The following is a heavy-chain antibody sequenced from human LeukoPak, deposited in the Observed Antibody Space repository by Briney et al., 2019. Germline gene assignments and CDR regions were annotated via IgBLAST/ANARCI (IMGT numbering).Heavy chain of an antibody. D-gene: IGHD4-17*01. V-gene: IGHV3-23*01. CDR3: AKDPRDYGDYGPFDY. CDR1: GFTFSSYA. CDR2: ISGSGGST. Sequence: GGSLRLSCAASGFTFSSYAMSWVRQAPGQGLEWIAAISGSGGSTYYADSVKGRFTISRDNSKNTLYLQMNSLRAEDTAVYYCAKDPRDYGDYGPFDYWGQGTLVTVSS. J-gene: IGHJ4*02.